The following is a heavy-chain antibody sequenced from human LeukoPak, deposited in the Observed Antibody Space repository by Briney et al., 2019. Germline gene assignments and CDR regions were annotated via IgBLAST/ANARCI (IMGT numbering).Heavy chain of an antibody. Sequence: GASVKVSCKASGYTFTGYYMHWVRQAPGQGPEWMGWINPNSSGTNYAQKFQGRVTMTRDTSISTAYMELSRLRSDDTAVYYCARGSSGLIDAFDIWGQGTMVTVSS. CDR3: ARGSSGLIDAFDI. V-gene: IGHV1-2*02. CDR2: INPNSSGT. CDR1: GYTFTGYY. D-gene: IGHD6-19*01. J-gene: IGHJ3*02.